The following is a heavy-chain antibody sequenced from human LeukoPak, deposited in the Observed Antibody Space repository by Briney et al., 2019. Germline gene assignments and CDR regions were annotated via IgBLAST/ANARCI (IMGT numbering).Heavy chain of an antibody. J-gene: IGHJ4*02. CDR2: ISSSSSYI. V-gene: IGHV3-21*01. D-gene: IGHD2-2*01. Sequence: GGSLRLSCAASGFTFSSYSMNWVRQAPGKGLEWVSSISSSSSYIYYADSVKGRFTISRDNAKNSLYLQMNSLRAEDTAVYYCARSSLDCGSTSCLYYFDYWGQGTLVTVSS. CDR1: GFTFSSYS. CDR3: ARSSLDCGSTSCLYYFDY.